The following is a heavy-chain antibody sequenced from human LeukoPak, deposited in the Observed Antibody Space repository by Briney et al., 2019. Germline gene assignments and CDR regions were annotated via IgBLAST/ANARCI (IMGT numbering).Heavy chain of an antibody. D-gene: IGHD6-13*01. CDR3: AKDGYSSSWYYFDY. CDR2: ISGSGGST. V-gene: IGHV3-23*01. CDR1: GFTFSNYA. Sequence: TGGSLRLSCAASGFTFSNYAMHWVRQAPGKGLEWVSAISGSGGSTYYADSVKGRFTISRDNSKNTLYLQMNSLRAEDTAVYYCAKDGYSSSWYYFDYWGQGTLVTVSS. J-gene: IGHJ4*02.